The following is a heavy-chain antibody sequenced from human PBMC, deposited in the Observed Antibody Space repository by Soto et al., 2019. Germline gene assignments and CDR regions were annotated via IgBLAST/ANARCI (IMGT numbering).Heavy chain of an antibody. CDR2: INHRGST. CDR3: ARARVVVVTARPSYFDL. V-gene: IGHV4-34*01. J-gene: IGHJ2*01. Sequence: SGTLYITCAVYGGSFSGYYWSWIRQPPGKGLEWIGEINHRGSTNYNPSLKSRVTISVDTSKKQFSLKLRCVTAADTAVDYCARARVVVVTARPSYFDLWGRGTLVTVSS. D-gene: IGHD2-21*02. CDR1: GGSFSGYY.